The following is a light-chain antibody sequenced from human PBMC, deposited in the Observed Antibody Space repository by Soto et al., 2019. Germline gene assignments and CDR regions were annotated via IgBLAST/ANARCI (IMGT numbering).Light chain of an antibody. V-gene: IGLV2-8*01. CDR1: SSDVGGYNY. CDR3: ASYAGNYTGV. J-gene: IGLJ1*01. CDR2: EVS. Sequence: QSALTQPPSASGSPGQSVAISCTGTSSDVGGYNYVSWYQQHPGKAPKLMIYEVSKRPSGVPDRFSGSKSGNTASLTVSGLQAEDEADYYCASYAGNYTGVFGTGTKVTVL.